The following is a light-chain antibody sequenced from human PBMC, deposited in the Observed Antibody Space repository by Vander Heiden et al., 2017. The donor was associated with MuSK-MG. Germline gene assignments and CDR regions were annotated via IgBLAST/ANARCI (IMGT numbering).Light chain of an antibody. J-gene: IGKJ2*01. CDR1: QSIVSW. CDR2: DAS. Sequence: DIQMTQSPSTLSASVGDRVTITCRASQSIVSWLAWYQQKPGKAPKLLIYDASSVESGVPSRCSGSGSGTEFTLTISSLQPGDFATYYCQQYHIDPPYTVGQGTKLEIK. CDR3: QQYHIDPPYT. V-gene: IGKV1-5*01.